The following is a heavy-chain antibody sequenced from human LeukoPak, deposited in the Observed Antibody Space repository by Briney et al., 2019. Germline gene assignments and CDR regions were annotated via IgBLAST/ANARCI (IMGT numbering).Heavy chain of an antibody. J-gene: IGHJ6*03. CDR2: IYTSGTTT. Sequence: PSETLSLTCTVSDDPINSGVYYWNWIRQPAGKGLEWIGHIYTSGTTTNSNPSPKSRVAISLDTSKNHFSLKLSSVTAADTAAYYCARAKKRSGRSRNFYLDVWGKGTTLTVSS. CDR3: ARAKKRSGRSRNFYLDV. V-gene: IGHV4-61*09. D-gene: IGHD1-26*01. CDR1: DDPINSGVYY.